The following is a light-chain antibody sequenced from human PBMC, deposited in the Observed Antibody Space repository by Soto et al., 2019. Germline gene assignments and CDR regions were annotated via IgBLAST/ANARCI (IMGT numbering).Light chain of an antibody. V-gene: IGKV3-11*01. CDR1: QSVSSN. CDR2: DAS. Sequence: EIVLTQSPATLSLSPGERATLSCRASQSVSSNLAWYQHKPGQPPRLLIYDASTRATGIPARFSGSGSGTDFTLTISSLEPEDFAVYYCHQYNSWPRGTFGPGTKVEIK. CDR3: HQYNSWPRGT. J-gene: IGKJ3*01.